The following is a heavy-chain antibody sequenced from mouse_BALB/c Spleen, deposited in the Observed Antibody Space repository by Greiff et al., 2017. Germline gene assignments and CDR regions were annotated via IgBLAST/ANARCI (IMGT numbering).Heavy chain of an antibody. J-gene: IGHJ3*01. V-gene: IGHV5-17*02. Sequence: EVQLVESGGGLVQPGGSRKLSCAASGFTFSSFGMHWVRQAPEKGLEWVAYISSGSSTIYYADTVKGRFTISRDNPKNTLFLQMTSLRSEDTAMYYCARDTTVTKFAYWGQGTLVTVSA. CDR1: GFTFSSFG. CDR3: ARDTTVTKFAY. D-gene: IGHD1-1*01. CDR2: ISSGSSTI.